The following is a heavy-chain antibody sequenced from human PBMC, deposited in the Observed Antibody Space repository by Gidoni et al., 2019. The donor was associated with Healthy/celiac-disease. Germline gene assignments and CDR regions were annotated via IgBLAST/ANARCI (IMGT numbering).Heavy chain of an antibody. CDR3: ARPSSIAAAGFDY. Sequence: QLQLQESGPGLVKPSETLSLPCTVSGGSISSSSYSWGWIRQPPGKGREWIGSIYYSGSTYYNPSLKSRVTISVDTSKNQFSLKLSSVTAADTAVYYCARPSSIAAAGFDYWGQGTLVTVSS. J-gene: IGHJ4*02. D-gene: IGHD6-13*01. CDR2: IYYSGST. CDR1: GGSISSSSYS. V-gene: IGHV4-39*01.